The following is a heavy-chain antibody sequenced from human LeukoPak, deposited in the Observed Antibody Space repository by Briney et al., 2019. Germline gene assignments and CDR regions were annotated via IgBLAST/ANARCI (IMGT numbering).Heavy chain of an antibody. CDR2: INHSGST. CDR3: ARGSGQQLVLANWFDP. D-gene: IGHD6-13*01. Sequence: SETLSLTCAVYGGSFSGYYWSWIRQPPGKGLKWIGEINHSGSTNYNPSLKSRVTISVDTSKNQFSLKLSSVTAADTAVYYCARGSGQQLVLANWFDPWGQGTLVTVSS. CDR1: GGSFSGYY. J-gene: IGHJ5*02. V-gene: IGHV4-34*01.